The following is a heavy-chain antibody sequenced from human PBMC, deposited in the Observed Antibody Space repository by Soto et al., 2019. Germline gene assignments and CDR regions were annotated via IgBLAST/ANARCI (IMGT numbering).Heavy chain of an antibody. D-gene: IGHD6-13*01. CDR3: ARAPRDLQQLVHYYYSMDV. CDR2: IHHSGGT. CDR1: GGSISSGDYY. Sequence: QVQLQESGPGLVKPSQTLSLTCTVSGGSISSGDYYWSWIRQPPGQGLEWIGYIHHSGGTYHNPSLKSRTTMSVDTSKNQFSLNLRSVTAADTAVYYCARAPRDLQQLVHYYYSMDVWGQGTTVTVSS. J-gene: IGHJ6*02. V-gene: IGHV4-30-4*01.